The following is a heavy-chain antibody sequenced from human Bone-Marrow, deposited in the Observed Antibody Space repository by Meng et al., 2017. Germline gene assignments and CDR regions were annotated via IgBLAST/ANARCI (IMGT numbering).Heavy chain of an antibody. Sequence: QVEVQESGPGLVKPSQTLALTCTVSGGSIRSGGYYWSWIRQHPGKGLEWIGYIYYSGSTYYNPSLKSLVTISVDTSKNQFSLKLSSVTAADTAVYYCARWAPSSRTFDYWGQGTLVTVSS. J-gene: IGHJ4*02. V-gene: IGHV4-31*01. CDR1: GGSIRSGGYY. CDR3: ARWAPSSRTFDY. D-gene: IGHD6-13*01. CDR2: IYYSGST.